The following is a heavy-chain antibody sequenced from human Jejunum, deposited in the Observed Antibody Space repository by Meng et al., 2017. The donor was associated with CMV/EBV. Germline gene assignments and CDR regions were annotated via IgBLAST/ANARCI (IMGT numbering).Heavy chain of an antibody. J-gene: IGHJ4*02. CDR3: TRASSGIH. Sequence: TCTVSGGPISSSDYYWGWIRQPPGGGLEWIGIIYYTGSTYYNPSLESRVSISIDTSKNQFSLKLRSVTAADTAVYYCTRASSGIHWGQGTLVTVSS. CDR1: GGPISSSDYY. CDR2: IYYTGST. D-gene: IGHD6-6*01. V-gene: IGHV4-39*07.